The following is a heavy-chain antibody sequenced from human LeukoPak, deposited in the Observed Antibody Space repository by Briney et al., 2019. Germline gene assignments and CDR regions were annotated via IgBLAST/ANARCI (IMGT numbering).Heavy chain of an antibody. Sequence: SETLSLTCSVSGYSISSGTYWGWIRQPPGKGLEWIGSIYHSGSTYYNPSLKSRVSISVDTSKNQFSLRLSSVTAASTAVYYCARQSSGWYVFWGQGTMVTVSS. V-gene: IGHV4-38-2*02. CDR2: IYHSGST. CDR1: GYSISSGTY. J-gene: IGHJ3*01. D-gene: IGHD6-19*01. CDR3: ARQSSGWYVF.